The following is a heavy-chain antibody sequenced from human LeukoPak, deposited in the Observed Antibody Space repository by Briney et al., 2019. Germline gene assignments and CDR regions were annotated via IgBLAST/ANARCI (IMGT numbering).Heavy chain of an antibody. Sequence: PGGSLRLSCAASGFTVSSNYMSWVRQAPGKGLEWVSVIYSGGSTYYADSVKGRFTISRDNSKNTLYLQMNSLRAEDTAVYYCARDGRPGTTFFDYWGQGTLVTVSS. D-gene: IGHD1-7*01. CDR2: IYSGGST. V-gene: IGHV3-53*01. CDR3: ARDGRPGTTFFDY. J-gene: IGHJ4*02. CDR1: GFTVSSNY.